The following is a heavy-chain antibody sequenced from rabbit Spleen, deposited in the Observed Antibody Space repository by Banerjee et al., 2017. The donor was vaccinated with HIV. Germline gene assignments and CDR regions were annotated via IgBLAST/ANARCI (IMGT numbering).Heavy chain of an antibody. CDR3: ARDGYSKSVRCYFDL. V-gene: IGHV1S40*01. CDR1: GFSFSSGDD. Sequence: QSLEESGGDLVKTGASLTLTCTASGFSFSSGDDMCWVRQAPGKRPEWIACIDSADGSTYYASWVKGRFTVSKTSSTSVTLQMTSLTVPDTAMYFCARDGYSKSVRCYFDLWGPGTLVTVS. CDR2: IDSADGST. D-gene: IGHD7-1*01. J-gene: IGHJ4*01.